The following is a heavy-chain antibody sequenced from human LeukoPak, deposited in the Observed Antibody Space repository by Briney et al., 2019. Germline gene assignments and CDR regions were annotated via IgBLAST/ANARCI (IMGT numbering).Heavy chain of an antibody. CDR3: ATDVVVIPGRGPNDY. Sequence: GGSLRLSCAASGFTFTSYAMCWVRQAPGKGLEWVANIKQDGSEKYYVDSVKGRFTISRDNAKNSLYLQMNSLRAEDTAVYYCATDVVVIPGRGPNDYWGQGTLVTVSS. D-gene: IGHD2-2*01. CDR2: IKQDGSEK. J-gene: IGHJ4*02. V-gene: IGHV3-7*03. CDR1: GFTFTSYA.